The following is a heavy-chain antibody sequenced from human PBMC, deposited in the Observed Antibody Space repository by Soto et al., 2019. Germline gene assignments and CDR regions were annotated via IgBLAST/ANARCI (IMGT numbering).Heavy chain of an antibody. V-gene: IGHV3-23*01. J-gene: IGHJ4*02. CDR1: GLIFSSYV. CDR2: ISSSGST. CDR3: AKDCSGAGCYIGALDY. D-gene: IGHD2-15*01. Sequence: GESLKISCAASGLIFSSYVMHWVRQAPGKGLEWVSGISSSGSTYYADSVKGRFTISRDNSKNTVALQMNSLRAEDTAVYFCAKDCSGAGCYIGALDYWGKGTLVTVSS.